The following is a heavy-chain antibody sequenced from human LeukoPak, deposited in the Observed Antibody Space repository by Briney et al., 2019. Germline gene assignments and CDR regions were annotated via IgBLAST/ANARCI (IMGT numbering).Heavy chain of an antibody. CDR3: ARTYYDILTGPGNAFDP. CDR2: IYPGDSDT. D-gene: IGHD3-9*01. CDR1: GYSFTSYW. V-gene: IGHV5-51*01. Sequence: GESLKISCKGSGYSFTSYWIGWVRQMPGKGLEWMGIIYPGDSDTRYSPSFQGQVTISADKSISTAYLQWSSLKASDTAMYYCARTYYDILTGPGNAFDPWGQGTLVTVSS. J-gene: IGHJ5*02.